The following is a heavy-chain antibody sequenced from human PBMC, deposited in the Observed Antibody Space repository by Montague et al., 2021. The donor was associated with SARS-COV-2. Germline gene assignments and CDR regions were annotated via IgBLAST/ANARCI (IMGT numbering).Heavy chain of an antibody. CDR1: GGSISSNNNY. CDR3: ARSTATFVESPNWFAP. CDR2: IYYSGTT. D-gene: IGHD3-10*01. V-gene: IGHV4-39*01. Sequence: SETLSLTCTVSGGSISSNNNYWGWIRQSAGKGLEWIGSIYYSGTTYYNPSLKSRVTISVDTSKNQFSLRLSSVTATDTSVYYCARSTATFVESPNWFAPWGQGTLVIVAS. J-gene: IGHJ5*02.